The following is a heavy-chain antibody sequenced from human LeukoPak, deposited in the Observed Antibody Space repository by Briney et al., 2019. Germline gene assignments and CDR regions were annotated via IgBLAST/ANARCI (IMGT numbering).Heavy chain of an antibody. V-gene: IGHV3-15*01. CDR1: GFTFSSYA. J-gene: IGHJ4*02. CDR2: IKSKTDGGTT. CDR3: TIRRLYDFWSGYYTRAIDY. D-gene: IGHD3-3*01. Sequence: GGSLRLSCAASGFTFSSYAMSWVRQAPGKGLEWVGRIKSKTDGGTTDYAAPVKGRFTISRDDSKNTLYLQMNSLKTEDTAVYYCTIRRLYDFWSGYYTRAIDYWGQGTLVTVSS.